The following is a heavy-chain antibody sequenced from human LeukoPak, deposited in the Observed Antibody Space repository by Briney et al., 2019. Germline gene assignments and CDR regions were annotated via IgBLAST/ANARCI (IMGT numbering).Heavy chain of an antibody. Sequence: GESLKISRKGSGYSFTSYWIGWVRQMPGKGLEWLGIIYPADSDTRYSPSFQGQVTISADKSISTAYLQWSSLKASDTAMYYCARPYCSGGSCYYSDTFDIWGQGTVVTVSS. CDR3: ARPYCSGGSCYYSDTFDI. J-gene: IGHJ3*02. CDR2: IYPADSDT. V-gene: IGHV5-51*01. CDR1: GYSFTSYW. D-gene: IGHD2-15*01.